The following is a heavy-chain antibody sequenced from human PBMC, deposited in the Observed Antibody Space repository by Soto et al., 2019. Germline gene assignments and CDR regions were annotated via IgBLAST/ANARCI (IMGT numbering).Heavy chain of an antibody. J-gene: IGHJ4*02. Sequence: SETLSLTCPVSGCSISSVDYWWGWIREPPGKGLEWIGYIYYSGSTYYNPSLKSRVTISVDTSKNQFSLKLSSVTAADTAVYYCARDGGYCTNGVCPDRFDYWGQGTLVTVSS. CDR1: GCSISSVDYW. V-gene: IGHV4-30-4*01. D-gene: IGHD2-8*01. CDR2: IYYSGST. CDR3: ARDGGYCTNGVCPDRFDY.